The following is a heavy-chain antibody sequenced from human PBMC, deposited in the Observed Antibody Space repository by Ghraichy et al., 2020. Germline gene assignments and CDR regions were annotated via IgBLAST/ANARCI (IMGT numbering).Heavy chain of an antibody. CDR3: AAGCSGGSCYSALYGMDV. CDR2: IVVGSGNT. V-gene: IGHV1-58*02. J-gene: IGHJ6*01. CDR1: GFTFTSSA. D-gene: IGHD2-15*01. Sequence: SVKVSCKASGFTFTSSAMQWVRQARGQRLEWIGWIVVGSGNTNYAQKFQERVTITRDMSTSTAYMELSSLRSEDTAVYYCAAGCSGGSCYSALYGMDVWGQGTTVTVSS.